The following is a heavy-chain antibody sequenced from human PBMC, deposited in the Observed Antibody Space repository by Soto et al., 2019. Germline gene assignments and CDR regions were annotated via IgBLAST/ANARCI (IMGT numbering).Heavy chain of an antibody. Sequence: QVQLVQSGAEVKKPGASVKVSCKASGYTFTSYEINWVRQATGQGLEWMGWMNPNSGDTGYAQKFQGRVTMTRNTSISTAYMELSTLRSEDTAVYYCARGELLWFGELLRWGQGTLVTVSS. CDR1: GYTFTSYE. J-gene: IGHJ4*02. CDR2: MNPNSGDT. D-gene: IGHD3-10*01. CDR3: ARGELLWFGELLR. V-gene: IGHV1-8*01.